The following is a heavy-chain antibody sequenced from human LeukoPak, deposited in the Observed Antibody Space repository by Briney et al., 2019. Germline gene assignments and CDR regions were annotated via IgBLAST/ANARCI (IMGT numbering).Heavy chain of an antibody. CDR1: GFTFSSYA. CDR3: ARPSMVRGVRGWFDP. D-gene: IGHD3-10*01. J-gene: IGHJ5*02. V-gene: IGHV3-23*01. Sequence: GGSLRLSCAASGFTFSSYAMSWVREAPGKGLEWVSAISGSGGSTYYADSVKGRFTISRDNSKNTLYLQMNSPRAEDTAVYYCARPSMVRGVRGWFDPWGQGTLVTVSS. CDR2: ISGSGGST.